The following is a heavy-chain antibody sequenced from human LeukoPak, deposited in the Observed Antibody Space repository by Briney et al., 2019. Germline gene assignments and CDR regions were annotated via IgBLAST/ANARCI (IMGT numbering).Heavy chain of an antibody. J-gene: IGHJ4*02. D-gene: IGHD3-16*02. Sequence: GGSLRLSCAASGFTFSSYSMNWVRQAPGKGLEWVSSISSSSSYIYYADSVKGRFTISRDNAKNSLYLQMNSLRAEDTAVYYCARDRTTYYDYVWGSYHRPPYFDYWGQGTLVTVSS. CDR1: GFTFSSYS. CDR3: ARDRTTYYDYVWGSYHRPPYFDY. V-gene: IGHV3-21*01. CDR2: ISSSSSYI.